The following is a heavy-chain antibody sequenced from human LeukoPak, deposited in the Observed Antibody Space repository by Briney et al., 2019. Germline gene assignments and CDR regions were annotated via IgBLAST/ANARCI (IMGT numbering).Heavy chain of an antibody. V-gene: IGHV3-23*01. Sequence: GGSLRLSCAASGFTFSSYAMSWVRQAPGKGLEWVAAISGSGGSTFYADSVQGRFTISRDNSKKTLYLQMNSLRAEDTAVYSCAKEGYYDRSGYYYGDLDYYYGMDVGGQGTTVTVSS. CDR1: GFTFSSYA. CDR3: AKEGYYDRSGYYYGDLDYYYGMDV. J-gene: IGHJ6*02. CDR2: ISGSGGST. D-gene: IGHD3-22*01.